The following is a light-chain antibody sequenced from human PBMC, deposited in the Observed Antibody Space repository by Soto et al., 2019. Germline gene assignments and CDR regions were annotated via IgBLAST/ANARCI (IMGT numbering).Light chain of an antibody. CDR3: QTWGTGPWV. J-gene: IGLJ3*02. Sequence: QPVLTQSPSASTSLGASVKLTCTLSSGHSRYAIAWHQQQPEKGPRYLMKVNSDGSHSKGDGIPDRFSGSSSGAERYLTISSLQSEDEADYYCQTWGTGPWVFGGGTKLTVL. CDR2: VNSDGSH. V-gene: IGLV4-69*01. CDR1: SGHSRYA.